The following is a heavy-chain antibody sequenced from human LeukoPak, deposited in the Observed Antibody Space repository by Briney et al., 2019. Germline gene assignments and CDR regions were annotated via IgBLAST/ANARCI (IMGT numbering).Heavy chain of an antibody. Sequence: SETLSLTCTVSGGSIRSSSYYWGWIRQPPGKGLEWIGSIYYSGSTYYNPSLKSRVTISVDTSKNQFSLKLSSVTAADTAVYYCARGGGSRYYDILTGYYKRCWFDPWGQGTLVTVSS. CDR1: GGSIRSSSYY. CDR2: IYYSGST. D-gene: IGHD3-9*01. J-gene: IGHJ5*02. V-gene: IGHV4-39*07. CDR3: ARGGGSRYYDILTGYYKRCWFDP.